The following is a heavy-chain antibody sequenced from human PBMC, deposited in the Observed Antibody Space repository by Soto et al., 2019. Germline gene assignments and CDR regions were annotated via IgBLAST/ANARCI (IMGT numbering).Heavy chain of an antibody. CDR3: ARDYDYIWGAYRSLAY. CDR2: FIPSGDRP. Sequence: ASVKVSCKASGYTFTSYSLHWVRQAPGQGLEWLGIFIPSGDRPNYAQQFQGRVTMTRDTSTSTVYMELSSLRSEDAAVYYCARDYDYIWGAYRSLAYWGQGTPVTVSS. D-gene: IGHD3-16*02. V-gene: IGHV1-46*03. J-gene: IGHJ4*02. CDR1: GYTFTSYS.